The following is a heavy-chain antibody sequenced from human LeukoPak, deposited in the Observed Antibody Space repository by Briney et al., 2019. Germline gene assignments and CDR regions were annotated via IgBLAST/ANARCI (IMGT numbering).Heavy chain of an antibody. CDR2: IYSGVGT. CDR3: ARELPREVTLDY. D-gene: IGHD2-21*02. J-gene: IGHJ4*01. Sequence: GRSLRLSYPLSGFTVNTNCINWVRQPPGKGLEWVSVIYSGVGTDYPDSVKGGFTISRENAKNTLYLEMKSLRVEDTAVYYCARELPREVTLDYWGQGTMVTVSP. CDR1: GFTVNTNC. V-gene: IGHV3-53*01.